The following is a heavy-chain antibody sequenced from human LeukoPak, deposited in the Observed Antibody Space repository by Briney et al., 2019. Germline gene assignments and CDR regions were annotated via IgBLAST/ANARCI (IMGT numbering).Heavy chain of an antibody. CDR2: NKQDGSEK. CDR1: GFSLSNYW. Sequence: GGSLRLSCAASGFSLSNYWMNWVRQAPGKGLEWVANNKQDGSEKNYVDSVKGRCSISRDNAKNSLILQMNSLRDEDTAVYYCARGVWAPFDSWGQGTLVSVSS. V-gene: IGHV3-7*01. D-gene: IGHD7-27*01. CDR3: ARGVWAPFDS. J-gene: IGHJ4*02.